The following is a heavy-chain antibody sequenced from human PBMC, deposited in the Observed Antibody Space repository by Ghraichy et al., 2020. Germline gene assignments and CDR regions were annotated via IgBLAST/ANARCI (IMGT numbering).Heavy chain of an antibody. V-gene: IGHV4-4*02. CDR1: GGSISSSNW. CDR3: ARISPTWGVVMTAGAFDI. Sequence: SETLSLTCAVSGGSISSSNWWRWVRQPPGKGLEWIGEIYHSGSTNYNPSLKSRVTISVDKSKNQFSLKLSSVTAADTAVYYCARISPTWGVVMTAGAFDIWGQGTMVTVSS. D-gene: IGHD2-21*02. J-gene: IGHJ3*02. CDR2: IYHSGST.